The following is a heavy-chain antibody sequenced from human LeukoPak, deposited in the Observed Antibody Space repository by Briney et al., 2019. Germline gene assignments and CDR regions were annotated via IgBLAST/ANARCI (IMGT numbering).Heavy chain of an antibody. CDR2: IRSKANSYAT. Sequence: PGGSLRLSCAASGFTFSGSAIHWVRQASGKGLEWVGRIRSKANSYATAYAESVKGRFTISRDDSKNTAYLQMNSLETEDTALYYCAGGNSDYYGMDVWGQGTTVTVSS. J-gene: IGHJ6*02. D-gene: IGHD4-23*01. V-gene: IGHV3-73*01. CDR1: GFTFSGSA. CDR3: AGGNSDYYGMDV.